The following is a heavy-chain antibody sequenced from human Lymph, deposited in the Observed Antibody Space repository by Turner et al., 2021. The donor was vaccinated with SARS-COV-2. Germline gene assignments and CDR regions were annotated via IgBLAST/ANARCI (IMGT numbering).Heavy chain of an antibody. Sequence: EVQLVESGGGLVQPGGSLRLSCAASGFTFSYYWMSWVSQAPGKGLEWVANIKQDGSEKYYVDSVKGRFTISRDNAKNSLFLQMNSLRAEDTAVYYWARMGSSSWYFDYWGQGTLVTVSS. V-gene: IGHV3-7*01. CDR2: IKQDGSEK. J-gene: IGHJ4*02. D-gene: IGHD1-26*01. CDR1: GFTFSYYW. CDR3: ARMGSSSWYFDY.